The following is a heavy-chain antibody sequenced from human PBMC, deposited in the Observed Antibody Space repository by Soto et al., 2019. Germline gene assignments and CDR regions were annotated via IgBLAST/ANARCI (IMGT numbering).Heavy chain of an antibody. CDR1: GYTFTSYA. J-gene: IGHJ4*02. D-gene: IGHD2-21*02. V-gene: IGHV1-3*01. Sequence: ASVKVSCKASGYTFTSYAMHWVRQAPGQRLEWMGWINAGNGNTKYSQKFQGRVTITRDTSASTAYMELSSLRSEDTAVYYCARAVRLGSIVVVTSPPDYWGQGTLVTVSS. CDR3: ARAVRLGSIVVVTSPPDY. CDR2: INAGNGNT.